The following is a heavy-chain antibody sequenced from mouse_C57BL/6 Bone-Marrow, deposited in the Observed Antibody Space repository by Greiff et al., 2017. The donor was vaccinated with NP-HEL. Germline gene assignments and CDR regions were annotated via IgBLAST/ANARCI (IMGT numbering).Heavy chain of an antibody. D-gene: IGHD2-2*01. CDR2: IDPENGDT. CDR3: CVGYDCLAY. CDR1: GFTFKDDY. V-gene: IGHV14-4*01. Sequence: VQLKQSGAELVRPGASVKLSCTASGFTFKDDYMHWVKQRPEQGLEWIGWIDPENGDTEYTSKFQGKATITADTSSNTAYLQLSSLTSEDAAVYYCCVGYDCLAYWGQGTLVSVSA. J-gene: IGHJ3*01.